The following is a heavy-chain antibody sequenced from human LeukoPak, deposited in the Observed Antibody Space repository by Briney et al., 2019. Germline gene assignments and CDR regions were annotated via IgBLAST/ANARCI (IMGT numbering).Heavy chain of an antibody. CDR3: ARLLARNTGYFVTLDI. V-gene: IGHV4-39*01. Sequence: SETLSLTCSVSGGSISRSGYVWAWIRQAPGKGMDWIGTVSASGSTHYNPSLKSRVIMSVDTSKNQFSLRLNSVTAADTAVYYCARLLARNTGYFVTLDIWGQGTMVTVSS. CDR2: VSASGST. D-gene: IGHD3-9*01. J-gene: IGHJ3*02. CDR1: GGSISRSGYV.